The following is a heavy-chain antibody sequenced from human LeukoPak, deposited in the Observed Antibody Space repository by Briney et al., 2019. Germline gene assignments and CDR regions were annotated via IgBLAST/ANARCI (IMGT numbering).Heavy chain of an antibody. J-gene: IGHJ4*02. D-gene: IGHD2-15*01. CDR1: GYTFTSYG. CDR2: LSAYNGNT. V-gene: IGHV1-18*01. CDR3: ARDLVVVVAATQSHFDY. Sequence: GASVKVSCKASGYTFTSYGISWVRQAPGQGLGWMGWLSAYNGNTNYARKLQGRVTMTTDTSTSTAYMELRSLRSDDTAVYYCARDLVVVVAATQSHFDYWGQGTLVTVSS.